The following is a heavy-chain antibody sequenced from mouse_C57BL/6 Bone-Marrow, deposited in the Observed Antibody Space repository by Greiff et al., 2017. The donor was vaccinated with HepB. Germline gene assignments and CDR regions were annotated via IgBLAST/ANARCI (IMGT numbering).Heavy chain of an antibody. CDR2: IDPSDSET. V-gene: IGHV1-52*01. CDR3: ARWDYYYGDY. D-gene: IGHD1-1*01. J-gene: IGHJ4*01. Sequence: QVQLQQPGAELVRPGSSVKLSCKASGYTFTSYWMHWVKQRPIQGLEWIGNIDPSDSETHYNQKFKDKATLTVDKSSSTAYMQLSSLTSEDSAVYYCARWDYYYGDYWGQGTSVTVSS. CDR1: GYTFTSYW.